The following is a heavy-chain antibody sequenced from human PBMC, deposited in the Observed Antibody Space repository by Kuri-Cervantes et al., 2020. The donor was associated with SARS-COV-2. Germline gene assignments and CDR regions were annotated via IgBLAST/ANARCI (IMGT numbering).Heavy chain of an antibody. D-gene: IGHD3-3*01. CDR1: GGSFSGYY. CDR2: INHSGST. Sequence: GSLRLSCAVYGGSFSGYYWSWIRQPPGKGLEWIGEINHSGSTNYNPSLKSRVTISVDTSKNQFSLKLSSVTAADTAVYYCARGRVRSIFGVVITKYYYYYYMDVWGKGTTVTVSS. J-gene: IGHJ6*03. V-gene: IGHV4-34*01. CDR3: ARGRVRSIFGVVITKYYYYYYMDV.